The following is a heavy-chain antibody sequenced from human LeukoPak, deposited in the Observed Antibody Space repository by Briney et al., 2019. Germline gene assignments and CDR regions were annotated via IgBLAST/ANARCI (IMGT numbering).Heavy chain of an antibody. V-gene: IGHV1-69*04. D-gene: IGHD3-10*01. CDR3: ARDPGLDGSGSQGAEDFDY. J-gene: IGHJ4*02. CDR1: GGTFSSYA. Sequence: SVKVSCKASGGTFSSYAISWVRQAPGQGLEWMGRISPILGLANYAQKFQGRVTITADKSTSTAYMELSSLRSEDTAVYYCARDPGLDGSGSQGAEDFDYWGQGTLVTVSS. CDR2: ISPILGLA.